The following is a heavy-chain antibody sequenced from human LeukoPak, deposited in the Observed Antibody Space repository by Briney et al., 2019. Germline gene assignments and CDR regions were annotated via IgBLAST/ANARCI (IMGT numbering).Heavy chain of an antibody. V-gene: IGHV1-69*05. Sequence: SVKVSCKASGGTFSSYAISWVRQAPGQGLEWMGRIIPIFGTANYAQKFQGRVTITTDESTSTAYMELISLRSEDTAVYYCARGTPPYYYDSSGYGLDYWGQGTLVTVSS. CDR3: ARGTPPYYYDSSGYGLDY. CDR2: IIPIFGTA. CDR1: GGTFSSYA. J-gene: IGHJ4*02. D-gene: IGHD3-22*01.